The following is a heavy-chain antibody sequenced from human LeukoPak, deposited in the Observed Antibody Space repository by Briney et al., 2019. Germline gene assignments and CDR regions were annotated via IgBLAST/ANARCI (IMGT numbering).Heavy chain of an antibody. CDR2: ISGSGGST. CDR1: GFTFSSYG. D-gene: IGHD3-16*01. J-gene: IGHJ4*02. CDR3: ARDAFVFEFDY. Sequence: GGSLRLSCAASGFTFSSYGMSWVRQAPGKGLEWVSTISGSGGSTYYADSVKGRFTISRDNAKNSLYLQMNSLRAEDTAVYYCARDAFVFEFDYWGQGTLVTVSS. V-gene: IGHV3-23*01.